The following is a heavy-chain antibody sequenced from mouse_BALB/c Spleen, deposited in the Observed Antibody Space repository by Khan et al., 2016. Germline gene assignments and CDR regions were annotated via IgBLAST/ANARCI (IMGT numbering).Heavy chain of an antibody. CDR2: IDPANGNT. Sequence: VQLQQPGAELVKPGASVKLSCTASGFNIKDTYMHWVKQRPEQGLEWIGRIDPANGNTKYDPKFQGKATITADTSSNTAYLQLSSLTSADTAVXDCARSPYDYDVGFAYWGQGTLVTVSA. J-gene: IGHJ3*01. CDR3: ARSPYDYDVGFAY. V-gene: IGHV14-3*02. CDR1: GFNIKDTY. D-gene: IGHD2-4*01.